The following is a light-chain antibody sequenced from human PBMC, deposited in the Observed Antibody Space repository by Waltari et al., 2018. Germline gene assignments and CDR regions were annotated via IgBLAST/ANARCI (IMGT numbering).Light chain of an antibody. V-gene: IGKV3-11*01. J-gene: IGKJ4*01. Sequence: EIVLTQSPATLSLSPGERATLSCRASHSIANYLAWYQQRPGQAPRLLIYDTSNRATGIPARFSGSGYETDFTLTISSLEPEDFGVYYCQQRSNWPLTFGGGTKVESK. CDR3: QQRSNWPLT. CDR2: DTS. CDR1: HSIANY.